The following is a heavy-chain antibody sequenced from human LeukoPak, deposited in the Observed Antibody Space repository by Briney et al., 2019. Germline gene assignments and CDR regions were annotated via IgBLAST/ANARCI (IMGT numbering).Heavy chain of an antibody. J-gene: IGHJ6*03. CDR2: IYYTGSS. Sequence: PSKTLSLTCTVSGCSIRSSDDYWGFVRQTPGKGLVRMMRIYYTGSSHYNPSLKSRAIISVDTSKNQFSLKLTSVTAADAAVYYCTRAASSGPLFTYHMDVWGKGTTVTVSS. CDR3: TRAASSGPLFTYHMDV. V-gene: IGHV4-39*07. D-gene: IGHD3-22*01. CDR1: GCSIRSSDDY.